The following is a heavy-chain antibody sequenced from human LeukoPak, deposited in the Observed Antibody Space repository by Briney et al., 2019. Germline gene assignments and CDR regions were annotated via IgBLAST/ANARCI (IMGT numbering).Heavy chain of an antibody. CDR3: ARARITIFGVVTDFDY. CDR1: GGSISSGGYY. Sequence: PSETLSLTCTVSGGSISSGGYYWSWIRQHPGKGLEWIGYIYYSGSTYYNPSLKSRVTISVDTSKNQFSLKLSSVTAADTAVYYCARARITIFGVVTDFDYWGQGTLVTVSS. CDR2: IYYSGST. D-gene: IGHD3-3*01. J-gene: IGHJ4*02. V-gene: IGHV4-31*03.